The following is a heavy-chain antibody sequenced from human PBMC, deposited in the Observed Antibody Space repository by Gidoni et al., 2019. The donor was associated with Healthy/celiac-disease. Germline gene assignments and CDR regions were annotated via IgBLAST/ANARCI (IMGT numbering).Heavy chain of an antibody. V-gene: IGHV3-33*01. CDR3: ARDGRMYSSSPNWFDP. Sequence: QVQLVESGGGVVQPGRSLRLSCAASGFTFSSYGMHWVRQAPGKGLEWVAVIWYDGSNKYYADSVKGRFTISRDNSKNTLYLQMNSLRAEDTAVYYCARDGRMYSSSPNWFDPWGQGTLVTVSS. CDR2: IWYDGSNK. CDR1: GFTFSSYG. J-gene: IGHJ5*02. D-gene: IGHD6-6*01.